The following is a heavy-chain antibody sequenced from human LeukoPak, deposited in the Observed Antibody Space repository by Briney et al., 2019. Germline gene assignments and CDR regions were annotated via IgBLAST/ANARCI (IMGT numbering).Heavy chain of an antibody. Sequence: SGTLSLTCAVSGGSISSSNWWSWVRQPPGKGLERIGEIYHSGSTNYNPSLKSRVTISVDKSKNQFSLKLSSVTAADTAVYYCASRYCSGGSCSRVVDYWGQGTLVTVSS. J-gene: IGHJ4*02. D-gene: IGHD2-15*01. CDR3: ASRYCSGGSCSRVVDY. CDR1: GGSISSSNW. V-gene: IGHV4-4*02. CDR2: IYHSGST.